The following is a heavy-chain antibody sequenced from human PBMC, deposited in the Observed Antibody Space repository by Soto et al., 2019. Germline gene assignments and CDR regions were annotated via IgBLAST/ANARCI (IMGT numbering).Heavy chain of an antibody. CDR2: ISWHSGSI. Sequence: DVQLVESGGGLVQPGRSLGLSCAASGFTFDDYAMHWVRQAPGKGLEWVSGISWHSGSIGYADSVKGRFTISRDNAKNSLYLQMNSLRAEDTALYYCAKDKGRYSSSLVYLFDYWGQGTLVTVSS. V-gene: IGHV3-9*01. J-gene: IGHJ4*02. CDR3: AKDKGRYSSSLVYLFDY. CDR1: GFTFDDYA. D-gene: IGHD6-6*01.